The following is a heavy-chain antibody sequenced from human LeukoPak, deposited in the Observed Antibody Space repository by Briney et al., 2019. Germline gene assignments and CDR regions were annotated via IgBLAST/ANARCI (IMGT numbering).Heavy chain of an antibody. V-gene: IGHV3-48*04. CDR3: AELGITMIGGV. Sequence: GGSLRLSCAASGFTFSSYSMNWVRQAPGKGLEWVSYISSSGSTIYYADSVKGRFTISRDNAKNSLYLQMTSLRAEDTAVYYCAELGITMIGGVWGKGTTVTISS. J-gene: IGHJ6*04. D-gene: IGHD3-10*02. CDR2: ISSSGSTI. CDR1: GFTFSSYS.